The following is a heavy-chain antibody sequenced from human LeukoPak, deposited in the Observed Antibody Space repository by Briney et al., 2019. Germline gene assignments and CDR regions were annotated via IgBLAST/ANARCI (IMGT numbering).Heavy chain of an antibody. CDR3: AKDRLTLDAFDI. J-gene: IGHJ3*02. V-gene: IGHV3-23*01. CDR2: ISGSAVST. Sequence: GGSLRLSCAASGSTFSSYAMSWVRQAPGKGLEWVSAISGSAVSTYYADSVKGRFTISRDNSKNTLYLQMNSLRAEDTAVYYCAKDRLTLDAFDIWGQGTMVTVSS. CDR1: GSTFSSYA.